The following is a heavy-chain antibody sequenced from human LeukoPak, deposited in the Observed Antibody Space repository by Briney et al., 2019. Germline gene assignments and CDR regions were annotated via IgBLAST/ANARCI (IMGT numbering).Heavy chain of an antibody. CDR1: GGSFSCYY. Sequence: SETLSLTCAVYGGSFSCYYWSWIRQPPGKGLEWIGEINHSGSTNYNPSLKSRVTISVDTSKNQFSLKLSSVTAADTAVYYCASKNGGYPTHFDYWGQGTLVTVSS. CDR2: INHSGST. J-gene: IGHJ4*02. V-gene: IGHV4-34*01. CDR3: ASKNGGYPTHFDY. D-gene: IGHD5-12*01.